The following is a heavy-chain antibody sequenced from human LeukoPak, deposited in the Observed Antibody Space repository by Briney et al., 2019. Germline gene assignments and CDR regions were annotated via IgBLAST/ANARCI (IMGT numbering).Heavy chain of an antibody. D-gene: IGHD6-19*01. CDR2: ISGSGGST. J-gene: IGHJ4*02. V-gene: IGHV3-23*01. CDR3: AKTTAGYSSGRYPGWPVDY. CDR1: RFIFSNYW. Sequence: PGGSLRLSCEGSRFIFSNYWMSWVRQAPGKGLEWVSGISGSGGSTFYADSVKGRFTISRDNSENTVYLQMNSLRADDTAVYYCAKTTAGYSSGRYPGWPVDYWGQGTLVTVSS.